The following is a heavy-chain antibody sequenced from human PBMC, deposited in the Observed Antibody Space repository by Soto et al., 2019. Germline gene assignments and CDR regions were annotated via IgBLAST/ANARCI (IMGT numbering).Heavy chain of an antibody. J-gene: IGHJ5*02. CDR3: AKSRGGGVGATFPHWFDP. CDR2: ISGAGYTT. V-gene: IGHV3-23*01. Sequence: GSLRLSCAASGFTFSNYAMNWVHQTPGKGLEWVSGISGAGYTTYYADSVKGRFTISRDNFKNTLYLQMNSLRADDTGVYYCAKSRGGGVGATFPHWFDPWGRGTLVTVSS. D-gene: IGHD1-26*01. CDR1: GFTFSNYA.